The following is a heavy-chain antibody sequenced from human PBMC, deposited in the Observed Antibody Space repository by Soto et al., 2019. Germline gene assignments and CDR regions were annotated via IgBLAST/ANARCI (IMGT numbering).Heavy chain of an antibody. D-gene: IGHD2-2*01. CDR1: GFTFSYYY. V-gene: IGHV3-11*06. CDR2: ISSSSSYT. CDR3: ARATYCSSTSCYPPYYFDY. Sequence: GGSLRLSCAASGFTFSYYYMSWIRQAPGKGLEWVSYISSSSSYTNYADSVKGRFTISRDNAKNSLYLQMNSLRAEDTAVYHCARATYCSSTSCYPPYYFDYWGQGTLVTVSS. J-gene: IGHJ4*02.